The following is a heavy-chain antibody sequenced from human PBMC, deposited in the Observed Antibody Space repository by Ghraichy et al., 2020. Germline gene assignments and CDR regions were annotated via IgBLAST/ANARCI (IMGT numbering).Heavy chain of an antibody. CDR1: GGSISSSSYY. Sequence: SETLSLICTVSGGSISSSSYYWGWIRQSPGKGLEWIGSIYYSGSTYYNPSLKSRVIISVDTSKNQFSLKLSSVTAADTAVYYCARLIAVTGFRYFDYWGQGTLVTVSS. V-gene: IGHV4-39*01. D-gene: IGHD6-19*01. CDR2: IYYSGST. CDR3: ARLIAVTGFRYFDY. J-gene: IGHJ4*02.